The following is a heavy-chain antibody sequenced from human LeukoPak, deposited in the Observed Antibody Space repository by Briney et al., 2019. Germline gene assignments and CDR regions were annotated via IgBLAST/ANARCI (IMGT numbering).Heavy chain of an antibody. CDR3: ARKYTYGLD. D-gene: IGHD5-18*01. CDR1: GFTVSSNF. V-gene: IGHV3-66*01. J-gene: IGHJ4*02. Sequence: GGSLRLSCAASGFTVSSNFMSWVRQAPGQGLELVSVIYSGGNTYYTDSVRGRFTIFRDNSKNTLYLQMNSLRAEDTAMYYCARKYTYGLDWGQGTLVTVSS. CDR2: IYSGGNT.